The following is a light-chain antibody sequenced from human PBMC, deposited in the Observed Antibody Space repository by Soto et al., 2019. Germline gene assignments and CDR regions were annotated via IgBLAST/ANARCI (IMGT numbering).Light chain of an antibody. V-gene: IGKV3-11*01. Sequence: EIVLTQSPATLSLSPLERATLSCRASQSVSSYLAWYQQKPGQAPRLLIYDASNRATGIPARFSGSGSGTDFTLTISSLQPEDFAVYYCQHRSNWPPITFGQGTRLEI. CDR2: DAS. J-gene: IGKJ5*01. CDR3: QHRSNWPPIT. CDR1: QSVSSY.